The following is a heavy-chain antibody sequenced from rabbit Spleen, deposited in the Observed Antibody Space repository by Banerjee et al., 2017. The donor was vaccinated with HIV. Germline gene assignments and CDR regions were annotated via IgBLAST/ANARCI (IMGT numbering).Heavy chain of an antibody. CDR1: GLSLSSNT. D-gene: IGHD5-1*01. CDR2: IAAGSSEGT. Sequence: QQQLVESGGGLVKPGASLTLTCKASGLSLSSNTICWVRQAPGKGLEWIACIAAGSSEGTAYASWAKGRFTSSKTSSTTVTLQMTSLTVADTATYFCARDLVAAIGWNFSLWGPGTLVTVS. V-gene: IGHV1S45*01. CDR3: ARDLVAAIGWNFSL. J-gene: IGHJ4*01.